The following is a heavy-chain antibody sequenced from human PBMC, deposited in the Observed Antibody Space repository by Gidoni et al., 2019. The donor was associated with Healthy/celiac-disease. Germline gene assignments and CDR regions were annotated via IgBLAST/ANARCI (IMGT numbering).Heavy chain of an antibody. D-gene: IGHD2-2*01. CDR2: ISSSGSTI. V-gene: IGHV3-11*01. Sequence: QVQLVESGGGLVKPGGSLRLSCAASGFTFSDYYMSWIRQAPGKGLEWVSYISSSGSTIYYADSVKGRFTTSRDNAKNSLYLQMNSLRAEDTAVYYCARDIVVVPAATRRTYYYYGMDVWGQGTTVTVSS. CDR3: ARDIVVVPAATRRTYYYYGMDV. CDR1: GFTFSDYY. J-gene: IGHJ6*02.